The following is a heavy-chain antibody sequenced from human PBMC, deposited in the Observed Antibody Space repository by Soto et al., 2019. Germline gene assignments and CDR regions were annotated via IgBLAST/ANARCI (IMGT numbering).Heavy chain of an antibody. CDR2: IYYRGST. CDR3: ARGVYSSTLRPHFDY. Sequence: QVQLQESGPGLVKPSQTLSLTCTVSGGSISSGDYYWSWIRQPPGKALEWIGYIYYRGSTYYNPSLKSRVTISVDTSKNQFSLKLSSVTAADTAVYYCARGVYSSTLRPHFDYWGQGTLVTVSS. J-gene: IGHJ4*02. V-gene: IGHV4-30-4*01. CDR1: GGSISSGDYY. D-gene: IGHD6-13*01.